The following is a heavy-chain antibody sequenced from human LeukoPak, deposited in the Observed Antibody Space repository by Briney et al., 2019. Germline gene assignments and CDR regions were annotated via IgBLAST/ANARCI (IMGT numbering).Heavy chain of an antibody. Sequence: PVASVKVSCKASGYTSTSYAMHWVRQAPGQRLEWMGWINAGNGNTKYSQKFQGRVTITRDTSASTAYMELSSLRAEDTAVYYCARQLGYCSSTSCYAGLDYWGQGTLVTVSS. V-gene: IGHV1-3*01. CDR2: INAGNGNT. CDR3: ARQLGYCSSTSCYAGLDY. J-gene: IGHJ4*02. D-gene: IGHD2-2*01. CDR1: GYTSTSYA.